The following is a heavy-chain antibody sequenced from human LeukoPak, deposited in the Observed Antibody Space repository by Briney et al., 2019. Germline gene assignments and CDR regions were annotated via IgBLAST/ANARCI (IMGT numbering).Heavy chain of an antibody. Sequence: SETLSLTCTVSGGSISSSSYYWGWIRQPPGKGLEWIGSIYYSGSTYYNPSLKSRVTISVDTSKNQFSLKLSSVTAADTAVYYCASFYDYVWGSYRQGDYWGQGTLVTVSS. J-gene: IGHJ4*02. D-gene: IGHD3-16*02. V-gene: IGHV4-39*01. CDR3: ASFYDYVWGSYRQGDY. CDR1: GGSISSSSYY. CDR2: IYYSGST.